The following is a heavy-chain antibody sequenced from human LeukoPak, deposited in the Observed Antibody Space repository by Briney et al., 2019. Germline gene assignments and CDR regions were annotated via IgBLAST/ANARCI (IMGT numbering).Heavy chain of an antibody. CDR3: AREGLYGDLAT. J-gene: IGHJ4*02. D-gene: IGHD4-17*01. Sequence: GGSLRLSCAASGFTFNSYWLHWVRQAPGKGLVWVSRVNGDGSDTSYADSVKGRFTISRDNAKNTLYLQMNSLRAEDTAVYYCAREGLYGDLATWGQGTLVTVSS. CDR2: VNGDGSDT. CDR1: GFTFNSYW. V-gene: IGHV3-74*01.